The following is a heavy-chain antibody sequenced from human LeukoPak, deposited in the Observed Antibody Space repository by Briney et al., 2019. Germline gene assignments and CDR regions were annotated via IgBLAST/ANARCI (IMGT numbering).Heavy chain of an antibody. J-gene: IGHJ5*02. CDR2: ISDSGGST. V-gene: IGHV3-23*01. CDR1: LLALSVYT. D-gene: IGHD1-14*01. CDR3: AYETSGTGYNPFDP. Sequence: GGSLRLSCAVSLLALSVYTTRSGSQAPGKGLEWVSAISDSGGSTYYADSVKGRFTISRDNSKNTLYLQMNSLRAEHTALYYCAYETSGTGYNPFDPWGQGTLVTVSS.